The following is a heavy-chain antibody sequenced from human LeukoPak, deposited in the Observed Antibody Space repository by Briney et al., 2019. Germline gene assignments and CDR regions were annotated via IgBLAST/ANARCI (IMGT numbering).Heavy chain of an antibody. Sequence: GRSLRLSCAVSGFTVSSNYMNWVRQAPGKGLEWVSVIYSDDRKYYADAVKGRFTISRDNSKNTLYLQMNSLRAEDTAVYYCVKYRGSGPVPYCYYMGVWGKGTTVTVSS. CDR2: IYSDDRK. CDR1: GFTVSSNY. CDR3: VKYRGSGPVPYCYYMGV. V-gene: IGHV3-53*01. J-gene: IGHJ6*03. D-gene: IGHD2-15*01.